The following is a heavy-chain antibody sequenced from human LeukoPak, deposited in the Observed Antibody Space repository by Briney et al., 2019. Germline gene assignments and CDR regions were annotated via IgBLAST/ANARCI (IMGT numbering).Heavy chain of an antibody. CDR2: MNPNSGNT. D-gene: IGHD3-10*01. Sequence: ASEKVSCKASGYTFTSYDINWVRQATGQGLEWMGWMNPNSGNTGYAQKFQGRVTMTRNTSISTAYMELSSLRSEDTAVYYCARGGNYYGSKWFDPWGQGTLVTVSS. V-gene: IGHV1-8*01. CDR1: GYTFTSYD. CDR3: ARGGNYYGSKWFDP. J-gene: IGHJ5*02.